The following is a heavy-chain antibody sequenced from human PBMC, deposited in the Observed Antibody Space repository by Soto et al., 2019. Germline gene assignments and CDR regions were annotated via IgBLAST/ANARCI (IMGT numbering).Heavy chain of an antibody. D-gene: IGHD3-3*01. CDR1: GYTLTELS. Sequence: QVQLVQSGAEVKKPGASVKVSCKVSGYTLTELSMHWVRQAPGKGLEWMGGFDPEDGETIYAQKFQGRVTMTEDTSTDTAYMELSSLRSEDTAVYYCATRAGSGYYTGHWSDPWGQGTLVTVSS. CDR3: ATRAGSGYYTGHWSDP. J-gene: IGHJ5*02. V-gene: IGHV1-24*01. CDR2: FDPEDGET.